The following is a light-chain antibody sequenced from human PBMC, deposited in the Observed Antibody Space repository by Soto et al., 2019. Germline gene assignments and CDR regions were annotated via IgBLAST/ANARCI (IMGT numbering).Light chain of an antibody. V-gene: IGKV3-15*01. Sequence: EFVLTQSPGTLSLSPGERATLSCRASQTVRNNYLAWYQQKPGQAPRLLIYGASTRATGIPARFSGSGSGTEFTLTIRSLQSEDFAVYYCKQYNNWPRTFGQGTKVDIK. CDR3: KQYNNWPRT. CDR2: GAS. CDR1: QTVRNN. J-gene: IGKJ1*01.